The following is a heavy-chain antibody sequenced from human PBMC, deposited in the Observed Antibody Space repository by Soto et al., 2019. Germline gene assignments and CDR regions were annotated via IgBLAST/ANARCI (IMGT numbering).Heavy chain of an antibody. CDR1: GYSFNSYW. Sequence: PGESLKISCKASGYSFNSYWIGWVRQMPGKGLEWMGIIYPADSDARYSPSFQGQVTISADKSISTAYLQWSSLKASDTAMYYCARPHTYYYDSSGPLHDAFDIWGQGTLVTVSS. D-gene: IGHD3-22*01. V-gene: IGHV5-51*01. J-gene: IGHJ3*02. CDR2: IYPADSDA. CDR3: ARPHTYYYDSSGPLHDAFDI.